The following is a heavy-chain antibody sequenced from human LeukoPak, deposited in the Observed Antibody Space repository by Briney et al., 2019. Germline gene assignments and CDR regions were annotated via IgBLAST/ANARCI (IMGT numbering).Heavy chain of an antibody. CDR1: GYTFTGYY. J-gene: IGHJ6*02. Sequence: ASVKVSCKASGYTFTGYYMHWVRQAPGQGLEWMGWINPNSGGTNYAQKFQGRVTMTRDTSISTAYMELSRLRSDDTAVYYCARRKTTVTTGYYYHGMDVWGQGTTVTVSS. CDR3: ARRKTTVTTGYYYHGMDV. CDR2: INPNSGGT. V-gene: IGHV1-2*02. D-gene: IGHD4-17*01.